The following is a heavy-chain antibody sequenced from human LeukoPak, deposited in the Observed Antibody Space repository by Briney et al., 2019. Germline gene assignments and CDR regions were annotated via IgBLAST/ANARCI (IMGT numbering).Heavy chain of an antibody. J-gene: IGHJ4*02. CDR3: ARDSAAAGN. D-gene: IGHD6-13*01. CDR1: GFTFNTYT. V-gene: IGHV3-21*01. CDR2: ISSSSSYI. Sequence: GGSLRVSCAASGFTFNTYTMSWVRQAPGKGLEWVSSISSSSSYIYYADSVKGRFTISRDNAKNSLYLQMNSLRAEDTAVYYCARDSAAAGNWGQGTLVTVSS.